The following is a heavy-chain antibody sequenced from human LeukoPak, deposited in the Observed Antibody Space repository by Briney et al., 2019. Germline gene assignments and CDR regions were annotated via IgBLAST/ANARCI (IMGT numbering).Heavy chain of an antibody. V-gene: IGHV3-66*01. CDR2: IYSGGST. CDR1: GLTGSSRY. CDR3: ATRPSGDYAVCDY. Sequence: PGGSLRLSCAASGLTGSSRYMTWVRQAPGKGLEWVSAIYSGGSTYYSDSVKGRFTISRDNSQNTLYLQMNTLRAEDTAVYYCATRPSGDYAVCDYWGQGTLVTVSS. D-gene: IGHD4-17*01. J-gene: IGHJ4*02.